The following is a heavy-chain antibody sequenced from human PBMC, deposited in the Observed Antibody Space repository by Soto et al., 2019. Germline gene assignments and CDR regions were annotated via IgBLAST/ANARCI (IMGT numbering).Heavy chain of an antibody. CDR3: GGGGSIVVATRRLMDV. CDR1: GGSIRSYC. J-gene: IGHJ6*03. V-gene: IGHV4-4*08. Sequence: QVQLQESGPTLVKPSETLSLTCTVSGGSIRSYCWTWIRQPPGEGLEWIGCICTSGTTNYNPPLKSRVAISIDNQKNQFSLQLSSVTVADTAFYYCGGGGSIVVATRRLMDVWGKGTTVTVSS. CDR2: ICTSGTT. D-gene: IGHD3-22*01.